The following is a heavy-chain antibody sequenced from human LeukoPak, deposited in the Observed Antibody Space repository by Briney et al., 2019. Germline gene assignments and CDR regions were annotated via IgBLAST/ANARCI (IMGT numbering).Heavy chain of an antibody. V-gene: IGHV1-18*01. J-gene: IGHJ5*02. CDR1: GYTFTSYG. CDR2: ISAYNGNT. D-gene: IGHD6-13*01. Sequence: ASVKVSCKASGYTFTSYGISWVRQAPGQGLEWMGWISAYNGNTNYAQKLQGRVTMTTDTSTSTAYMELRSLRSDDTAVYYCARSIESIAAAGGWFDPRGQGTLVTVSS. CDR3: ARSIESIAAAGGWFDP.